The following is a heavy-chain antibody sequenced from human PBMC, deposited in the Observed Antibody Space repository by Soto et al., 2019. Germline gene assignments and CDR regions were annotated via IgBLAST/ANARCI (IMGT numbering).Heavy chain of an antibody. CDR3: ARGRGYCGGTNCYLDY. Sequence: EVQLVESGGGLVQPGGSLRLSCAASGFSFSSHSMKWVRQAPGKGLEWVSYISSSGSTIYYADSVKGRFTISRDNAKNSLYLQMNSLRDGDTAVYYCARGRGYCGGTNCYLDYWGQGALVTVSS. J-gene: IGHJ4*02. CDR2: ISSSGSTI. V-gene: IGHV3-48*02. D-gene: IGHD2-21*01. CDR1: GFSFSSHS.